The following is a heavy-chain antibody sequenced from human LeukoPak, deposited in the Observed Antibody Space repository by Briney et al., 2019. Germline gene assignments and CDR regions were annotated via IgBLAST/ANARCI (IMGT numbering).Heavy chain of an antibody. CDR3: ARSTGSSSGCYDY. V-gene: IGHV4-39*01. J-gene: IGHJ4*02. Sequence: SETLSLTCTVSGGSISSSFYYWGWIRQPPGKGLECIGSIYYSGTTYYNPSLKSRVTISVDTSKNQFSLKLSSVTAADTAVYYCARSTGSSSGCYDYWGQETLVTVSS. CDR1: GGSISSSFYY. D-gene: IGHD6-19*01. CDR2: IYYSGTT.